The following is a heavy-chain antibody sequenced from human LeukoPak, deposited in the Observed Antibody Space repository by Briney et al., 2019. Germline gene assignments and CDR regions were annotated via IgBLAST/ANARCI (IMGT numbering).Heavy chain of an antibody. CDR1: GYTFTSYY. Sequence: ASVKVSCKASGYTFTSYYMHWVRQAPGQGLEWMGWINPNSGGTNYAQKFQGRVTMTRDTSISTAYMELSRLRSDDTAVYYCARGIAARPPTYYYYYMDVWGKGTTVTVSS. CDR3: ARGIAARPPTYYYYYMDV. CDR2: INPNSGGT. D-gene: IGHD6-6*01. V-gene: IGHV1-2*02. J-gene: IGHJ6*03.